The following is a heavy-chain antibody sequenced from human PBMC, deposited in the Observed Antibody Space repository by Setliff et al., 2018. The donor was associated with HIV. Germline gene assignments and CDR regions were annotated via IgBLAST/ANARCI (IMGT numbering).Heavy chain of an antibody. CDR1: GFTFSDYA. CDR2: ISYDGTYK. Sequence: GGSLRLSCAASGFTFSDYAVNWVRQPPGKGLEWVALISYDGTYKYYADSVKGRFTISRDNSKNTLYLQMNSLRAEDTAVYFCARDGGYSRSPHYYYYYGLDVWGHGTTVTVSS. CDR3: ARDGGYSRSPHYYYYYGLDV. V-gene: IGHV3-30*14. J-gene: IGHJ6*02. D-gene: IGHD6-13*01.